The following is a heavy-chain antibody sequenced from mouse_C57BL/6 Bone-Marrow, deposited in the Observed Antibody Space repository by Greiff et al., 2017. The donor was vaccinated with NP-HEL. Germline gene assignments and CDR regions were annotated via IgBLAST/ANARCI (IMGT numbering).Heavy chain of an antibody. Sequence: QVQLKEPGAELVKPGASVKVSCKASGYTFTSYWMHWVKQRPGQGLEWIGRIHPSDSDTNYNQKFKGKATLTVDKSSSTAYMQLSSLTSEDSAVYYCAPLGLYYGYDSYFDYWGQGTTLTVSS. CDR2: IHPSDSDT. V-gene: IGHV1-74*01. CDR1: GYTFTSYW. J-gene: IGHJ2*01. CDR3: APLGLYYGYDSYFDY. D-gene: IGHD2-2*01.